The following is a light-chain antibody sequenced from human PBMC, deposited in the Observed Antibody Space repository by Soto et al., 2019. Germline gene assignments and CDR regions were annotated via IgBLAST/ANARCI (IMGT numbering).Light chain of an antibody. CDR2: RNH. V-gene: IGLV1-44*01. CDR1: RSNIGTYT. J-gene: IGLJ2*01. Sequence: QAVVTQSPSASGTPGQRVTISCSGSRSNIGTYTVNWYQQLPGPAPTLLIFRNHQRPSGVPDRFSGSKSGTSASLAISGPQSEDEADYYCAAWDDSLRAVVFGGGTKVTVL. CDR3: AAWDDSLRAVV.